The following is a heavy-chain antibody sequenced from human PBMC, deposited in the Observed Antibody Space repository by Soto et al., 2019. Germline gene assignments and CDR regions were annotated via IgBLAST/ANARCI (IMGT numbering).Heavy chain of an antibody. Sequence: EVQLVESGGGLVQPGGSLRLSCAASGFTFSYYAMHWVRQAPGKGQEYVSVIGADGGNTYYANSVKGRFTISRDNSKNTRYLQGGSLRAEDTAVYYCAREPPTCGSDCYFRAYWGQGTLVTVSS. V-gene: IGHV3-64*01. CDR2: IGADGGNT. CDR3: AREPPTCGSDCYFRAY. CDR1: GFTFSYYA. J-gene: IGHJ4*02. D-gene: IGHD2-21*02.